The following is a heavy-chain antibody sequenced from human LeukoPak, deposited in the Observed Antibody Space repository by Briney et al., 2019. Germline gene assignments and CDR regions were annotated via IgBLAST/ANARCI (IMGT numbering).Heavy chain of an antibody. Sequence: GASVKVSCKASGYSFTGYYIHWARQAPGQGLEWMGWINPNSGATNYAQKFQARVTVTRDTSISTAYMELSRLGSDDTAVYFCARDQNYFDTTTYYGMDYWGQGTLVTVSS. V-gene: IGHV1-2*02. CDR2: INPNSGAT. J-gene: IGHJ4*02. CDR3: ARDQNYFDTTTYYGMDY. D-gene: IGHD3-22*01. CDR1: GYSFTGYY.